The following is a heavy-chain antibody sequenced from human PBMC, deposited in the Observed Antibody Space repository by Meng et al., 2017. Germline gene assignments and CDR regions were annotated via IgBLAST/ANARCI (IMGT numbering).Heavy chain of an antibody. CDR3: AKDLKWLLNTYFDY. D-gene: IGHD6-19*01. V-gene: IGHV3-23*01. CDR2: ISGSGGST. J-gene: IGHJ4*02. Sequence: GESLKISCAASGFTFSYYYMSGVRQAPGKGLEWVSAISGSGGSTYYADSVKGRFTISRDNSKNTLYLQMNSLRAEDTAVYYCAKDLKWLLNTYFDYWGQGTLVTVSS. CDR1: GFTFSYYY.